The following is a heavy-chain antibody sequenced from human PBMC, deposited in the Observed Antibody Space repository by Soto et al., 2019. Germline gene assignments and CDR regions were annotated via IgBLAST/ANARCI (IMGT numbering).Heavy chain of an antibody. D-gene: IGHD3-3*01. V-gene: IGHV3-11*06. CDR1: GGSFSGYY. Sequence: LSLTCAVYGGSFSGYYWSWIRQPPGKGLEWISYIRRSSDYTYYADSVRGRFTISRDNAKNSLYLQMNSLRAEDTTVYYCARDYRTIFGAHRYFDYWGQGTLVTVSS. CDR3: ARDYRTIFGAHRYFDY. CDR2: IRRSSDYT. J-gene: IGHJ4*02.